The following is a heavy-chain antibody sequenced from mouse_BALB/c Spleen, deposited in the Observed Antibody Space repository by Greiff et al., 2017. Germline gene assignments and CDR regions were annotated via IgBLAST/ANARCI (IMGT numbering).Heavy chain of an antibody. V-gene: IGHV1-20*02. CDR1: GYSFTGYF. Sequence: VQLQQSGPELVKPGASVKISFKASGYSFTGYFMNWVMQSHGKSLEWIGRINPYNGDTFYNQKFKGKATLTVDKSSSTAHMELRSLASEDSAVYYCALTTANWYFDVWGAGTTVTVSS. CDR2: INPYNGDT. J-gene: IGHJ1*01. D-gene: IGHD1-2*01. CDR3: ALTTANWYFDV.